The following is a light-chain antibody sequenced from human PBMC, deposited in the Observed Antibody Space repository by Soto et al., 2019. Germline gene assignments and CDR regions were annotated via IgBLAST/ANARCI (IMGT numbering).Light chain of an antibody. CDR3: QQYNNWPLT. CDR2: GAS. CDR1: QSLSSN. V-gene: IGKV3-15*01. Sequence: EVGMKQSPATLSVSPGERATLSCRASQSLSSNLAWYQQKPGQAPRLLIYGASTRATGIPARFSGSGSGTEFTLTISSLQSEDFTVYYCQQYNNWPLTFCGGTKVDI. J-gene: IGKJ4*01.